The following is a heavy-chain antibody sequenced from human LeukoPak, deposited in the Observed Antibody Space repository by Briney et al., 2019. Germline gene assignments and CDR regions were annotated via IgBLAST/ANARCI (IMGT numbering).Heavy chain of an antibody. Sequence: ASVKVSCKASGYTFTGYYMHWVRQAPGQGLEWMGWINPNSGGTNYAQKFQGRVTMTRDTSISTAYMELSRLRSDDTAVYYCARTEDIVVVVPEYNWFDPWGQGTLVTVSS. J-gene: IGHJ5*02. CDR1: GYTFTGYY. V-gene: IGHV1-2*02. D-gene: IGHD2-15*01. CDR3: ARTEDIVVVVPEYNWFDP. CDR2: INPNSGGT.